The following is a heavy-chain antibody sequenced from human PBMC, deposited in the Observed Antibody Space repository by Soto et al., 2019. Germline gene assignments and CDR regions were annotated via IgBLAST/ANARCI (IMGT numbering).Heavy chain of an antibody. V-gene: IGHV1-18*01. Sequence: ASVKVSCKASGYTFTTFGISWVRQAPGQGLEWMGWISTSNGDTKYARVVQGRVNMSTDTTTSTAYMELSSLKSDDTAVYYCAREYCVTTSCYGVDYWGQGILVTVSS. CDR2: ISTSNGDT. J-gene: IGHJ4*02. CDR1: GYTFTTFG. D-gene: IGHD2-2*01. CDR3: AREYCVTTSCYGVDY.